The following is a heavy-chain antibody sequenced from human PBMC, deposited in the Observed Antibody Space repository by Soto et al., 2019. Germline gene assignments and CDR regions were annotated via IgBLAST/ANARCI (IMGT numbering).Heavy chain of an antibody. V-gene: IGHV3-30*02. J-gene: IGHJ4*02. CDR2: IWYDGSNK. D-gene: IGHD3-3*01. CDR3: AKSELRSQYYFDY. Sequence: GGSLRLSCAASGFTFSSYGMHWVRQAPGKGLEWVAVIWYDGSNKYYADSVKGRFTISRDNSKNTLYLQMNSLRAEDTAIYYCAKSELRSQYYFDYWGQGTLVTVSS. CDR1: GFTFSSYG.